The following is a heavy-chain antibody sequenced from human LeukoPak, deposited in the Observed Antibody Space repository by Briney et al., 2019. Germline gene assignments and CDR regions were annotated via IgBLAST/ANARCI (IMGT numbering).Heavy chain of an antibody. CDR1: GGSISSYY. CDR2: IYTSGST. D-gene: IGHD3-9*01. J-gene: IGHJ4*02. Sequence: SETLSLTCTVSGGSISSYYWSWIRQPAGKGLEWIGRIYTSGSTNYNPSLKSRVTMSVDTSKNQFSLKLSSVTAADTAVYYCARENRYYDILTGYYNTFDYWGQGTLVTVSS. CDR3: ARENRYYDILTGYYNTFDY. V-gene: IGHV4-4*07.